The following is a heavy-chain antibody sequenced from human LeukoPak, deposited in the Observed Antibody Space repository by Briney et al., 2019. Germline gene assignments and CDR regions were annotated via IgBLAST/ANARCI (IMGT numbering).Heavy chain of an antibody. V-gene: IGHV3-48*01. CDR3: ARDKNDSSGYYYGY. CDR2: ISSSSTTI. CDR1: GFNVSSYS. J-gene: IGHJ4*02. Sequence: GGSLRLSCAASGFNVSSYSMNRVRQAPGKGLEWVSYISSSSTTIYYADSVKGRFTISRDNAKNSLYLQMNSLRAEDTAVYYCARDKNDSSGYYYGYWGQGTLVTVSS. D-gene: IGHD3-22*01.